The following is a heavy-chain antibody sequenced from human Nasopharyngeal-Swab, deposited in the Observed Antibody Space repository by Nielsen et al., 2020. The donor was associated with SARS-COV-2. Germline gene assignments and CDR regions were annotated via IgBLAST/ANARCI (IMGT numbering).Heavy chain of an antibody. V-gene: IGHV4-39*07. CDR3: ARDNAYCSAARCENWFDP. Sequence: SETLSLTCTVSGGSISSSSYYWGWIRQPPGKGLEWIGSIHYTGSTYYNSSLKSRVTMSMDTSKNQFSLKLSSVTAADTAVYYCARDNAYCSAARCENWFDPWGQGTLVTVSS. CDR2: IHYTGST. CDR1: GGSISSSSYY. J-gene: IGHJ5*02. D-gene: IGHD2-15*01.